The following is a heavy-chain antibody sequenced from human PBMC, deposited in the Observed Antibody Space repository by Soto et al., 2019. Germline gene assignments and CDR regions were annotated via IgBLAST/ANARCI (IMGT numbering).Heavy chain of an antibody. Sequence: SETLSLTCAVYGGSFSGYYWSWIRQPPGKGLEWIGEINHSGRTNYKPSLKSRVTVSVDTSKKQFSLNLSSVTAADTAVYYCASGDYDDFDIWGQGTMVTVSS. CDR2: INHSGRT. D-gene: IGHD4-17*01. CDR3: ASGDYDDFDI. J-gene: IGHJ3*02. V-gene: IGHV4-34*01. CDR1: GGSFSGYY.